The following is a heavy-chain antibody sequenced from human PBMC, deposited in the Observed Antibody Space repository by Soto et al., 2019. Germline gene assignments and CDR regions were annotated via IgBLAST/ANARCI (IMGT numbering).Heavy chain of an antibody. CDR3: ARIKWGLDYYNGMDV. V-gene: IGHV1-2*02. J-gene: IGHJ6*02. Sequence: GASVKVSCKAPGYSVSDYFIQWVRQAPGQGLEWMAWINPKSAATNYAKKFQGRVSLTWDTSFSTAYMELTRLRPDDTAVYYCARIKWGLDYYNGMDVWGQGTTVTVSS. CDR2: INPKSAAT. CDR1: GYSVSDYF. D-gene: IGHD1-26*01.